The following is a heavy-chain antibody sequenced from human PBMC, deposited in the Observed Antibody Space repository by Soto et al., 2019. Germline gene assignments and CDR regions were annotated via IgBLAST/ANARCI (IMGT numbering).Heavy chain of an antibody. CDR3: ARGGGVGVAGSAAFDM. Sequence: QLHLVQSGAVVKKPGASVTVSCSASGYPVTAYYMHWVRQAPGRGLEWMGGINPATGAAKYTQTFQGRDTLTRDTSTSTVFRELSGLTSEDTAVFYCARGGGVGVAGSAAFDMWGQGTLVTVSS. J-gene: IGHJ3*02. D-gene: IGHD3-3*01. V-gene: IGHV1-2*02. CDR2: INPATGAA. CDR1: GYPVTAYY.